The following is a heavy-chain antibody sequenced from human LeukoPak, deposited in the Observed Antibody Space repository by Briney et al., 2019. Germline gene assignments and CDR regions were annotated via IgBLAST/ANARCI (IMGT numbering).Heavy chain of an antibody. V-gene: IGHV1-18*01. J-gene: IGHJ6*03. CDR1: GYTFTSYG. Sequence: ASVEVSCKASGYTFTSYGISWVRQAPGQGLEWMGWISAYNGNTNYAQKLQGRVTMTTDTSTSTAYMELRSLRSDDTAVYYCARAWGMYSSGWGYYYYMDVWGKGTTVTISS. CDR2: ISAYNGNT. D-gene: IGHD6-19*01. CDR3: ARAWGMYSSGWGYYYYMDV.